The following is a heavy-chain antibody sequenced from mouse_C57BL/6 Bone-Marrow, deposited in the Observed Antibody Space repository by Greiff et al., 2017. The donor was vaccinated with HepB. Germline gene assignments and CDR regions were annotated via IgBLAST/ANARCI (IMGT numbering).Heavy chain of an antibody. CDR3: ARKITTVVDSHFDY. CDR2: IHPNSGST. V-gene: IGHV1-64*01. J-gene: IGHJ2*01. Sequence: QVQLQQPGAELVKPGASVKMSCKASGYTFTSYWMHWVKQRPGQGLEWIGMIHPNSGSTNYNEKFKSKATLTVDKSSSTAYMQLSSLTSEDSAVYYCARKITTVVDSHFDYWGQGTTLTVSS. D-gene: IGHD1-1*01. CDR1: GYTFTSYW.